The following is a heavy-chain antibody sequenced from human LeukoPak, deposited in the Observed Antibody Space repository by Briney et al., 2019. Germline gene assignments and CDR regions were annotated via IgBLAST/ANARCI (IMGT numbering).Heavy chain of an antibody. J-gene: IGHJ4*02. CDR2: INPNSGGT. V-gene: IGHV1-2*02. D-gene: IGHD6-19*01. CDR1: GYTFSDSY. CDR3: ATVTLQWTVYFDY. Sequence: ASVKVSCKASGYTFSDSYMHWVRQAPGQGLEWMGWINPNSGGTNYAQKFQGRVTMTRDTSSFTAYMELSRLRSEDTAVYYCATVTLQWTVYFDYWGQGTLVTVSS.